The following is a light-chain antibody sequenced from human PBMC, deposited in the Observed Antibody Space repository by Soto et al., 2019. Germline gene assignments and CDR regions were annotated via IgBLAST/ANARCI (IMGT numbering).Light chain of an antibody. CDR3: QQYSDWPLT. CDR2: GAS. Sequence: EIVMTQSPGTLSVSPGERATLSCRASESVGSNLAWYQQKPGQPPRLLIYGASTRATGVPDRFSGSGSGTEFTLTISSLQSEDFAVYYCQQYSDWPLTFGGGTKVEIK. V-gene: IGKV3-15*01. J-gene: IGKJ4*01. CDR1: ESVGSN.